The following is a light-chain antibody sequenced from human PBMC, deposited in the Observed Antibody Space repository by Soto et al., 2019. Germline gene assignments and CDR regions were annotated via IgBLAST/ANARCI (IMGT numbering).Light chain of an antibody. CDR3: QPHTKLPVT. CDR2: AAS. V-gene: IGKV1-39*02. CDR1: QSISSY. Sequence: DSRVTRSQSSQTASVGDRVKITCRASQSISSYLNWYQQKPGKAPKLLIYAASSLQSGVPSRFSCSGSGTEFTLTSNILMSADFAVYYCQPHTKLPVTIRGGTKVDNK. J-gene: IGKJ4*01.